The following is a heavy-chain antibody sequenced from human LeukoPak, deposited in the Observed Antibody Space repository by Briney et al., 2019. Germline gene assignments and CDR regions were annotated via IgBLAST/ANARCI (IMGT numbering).Heavy chain of an antibody. Sequence: GGSLRLSCVVSGFTFSSYWMSWVRQAPGKGLEWVANIKHDGADKYFVDSVKGRVTISRDNVKNSLFLQMNSLRAEDTAMYYCARRYSYGYFDCWGQGTLVTVSS. CDR1: GFTFSSYW. CDR2: IKHDGADK. CDR3: ARRYSYGYFDC. J-gene: IGHJ4*02. D-gene: IGHD5-18*01. V-gene: IGHV3-7*01.